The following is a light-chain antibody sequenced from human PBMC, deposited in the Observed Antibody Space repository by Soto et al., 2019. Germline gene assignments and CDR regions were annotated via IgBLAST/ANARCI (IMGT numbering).Light chain of an antibody. Sequence: EIVLTQSPGTLSLSPGERATLSCRASQSVSSSYLAWYQQKPGQAPRLLIYGASSRATGIPDRFSGSGSGTDFTLTISRLEPEDFAVYNCTKYGSSPRTFGGGTKVEIK. CDR2: GAS. CDR1: QSVSSSY. CDR3: TKYGSSPRT. V-gene: IGKV3-20*01. J-gene: IGKJ4*02.